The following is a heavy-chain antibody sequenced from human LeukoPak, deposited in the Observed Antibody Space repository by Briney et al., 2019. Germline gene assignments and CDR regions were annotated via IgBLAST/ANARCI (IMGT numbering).Heavy chain of an antibody. CDR2: IYVDGRTT. CDR3: IRDFRSADL. Sequence: GGSLRLSCVASGFTFSNYWMHWVRQPPGKGLVWVSRIYVDGRTTNYADSVKGRFIISRDNAKNTVYLEMNSLSVEDTATYYCIRDFRSADLWGQGTLVTVSS. J-gene: IGHJ5*02. V-gene: IGHV3-74*01. CDR1: GFTFSNYW.